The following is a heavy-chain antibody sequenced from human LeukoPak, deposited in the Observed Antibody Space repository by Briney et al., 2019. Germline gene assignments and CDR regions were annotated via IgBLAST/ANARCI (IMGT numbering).Heavy chain of an antibody. J-gene: IGHJ4*02. CDR1: GDSVSSNSAA. Sequence: SQTLSLTCAISGDSVSSNSAAWNWIRQSPSRGLEWLGRSYYRSRWYNEYALSVKSRITINPDTSKNQFSLQLNSVTPEDTAVYYCARVTDKQYLLFDSWGQGTLVTVSS. CDR3: ARVTDKQYLLFDS. CDR2: SYYRSRWYN. V-gene: IGHV6-1*01. D-gene: IGHD2-15*01.